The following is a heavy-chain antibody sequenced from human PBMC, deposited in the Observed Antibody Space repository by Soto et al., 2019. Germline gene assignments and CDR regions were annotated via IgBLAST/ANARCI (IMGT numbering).Heavy chain of an antibody. D-gene: IGHD2-15*01. Sequence: PSETLSLTCAVNGGSLSGYYWSWIRQPPGKGREWIGEIKEGGRTNYSPSLKSRATISADTSNNQFSLRRYSVTAADTGGYYCARGKGGVVAPHWDQGTLVTVSS. CDR3: ARGKGGVVAPH. J-gene: IGHJ4*02. CDR2: IKEGGRT. CDR1: GGSLSGYY. V-gene: IGHV4-34*01.